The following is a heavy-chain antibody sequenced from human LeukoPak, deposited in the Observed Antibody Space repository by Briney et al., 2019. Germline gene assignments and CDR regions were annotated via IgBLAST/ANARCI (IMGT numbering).Heavy chain of an antibody. CDR2: INANSGGT. Sequence: GASVKVSCKASGHTFTGYYMHWVRQAPGQGLEWMGWINANSGGTNYAQNFQGRVTMTRGTSISTAYMELSRLRSDDTAVYYCASKWVTYYYNSSGYHYPTDVFDIWGQGTMVTVSS. D-gene: IGHD3-22*01. J-gene: IGHJ3*02. CDR1: GHTFTGYY. CDR3: ASKWVTYYYNSSGYHYPTDVFDI. V-gene: IGHV1-2*02.